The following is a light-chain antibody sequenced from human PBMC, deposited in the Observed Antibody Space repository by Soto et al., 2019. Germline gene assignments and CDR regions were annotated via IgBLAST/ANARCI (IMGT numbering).Light chain of an antibody. CDR2: GAS. CDR1: QSVSTN. CDR3: QQYYNGRSSGT. Sequence: DIVLTQSPATLSVSPGERATLSCRASQSVSTNLAWYQHKLGQAPRLLIYGASTRSTGIPSRFGGSGSGTDFTLTISYFMYEDVGIYYCQQYYNGRSSGTFGGGTKVES. V-gene: IGKV3-15*01. J-gene: IGKJ4*01.